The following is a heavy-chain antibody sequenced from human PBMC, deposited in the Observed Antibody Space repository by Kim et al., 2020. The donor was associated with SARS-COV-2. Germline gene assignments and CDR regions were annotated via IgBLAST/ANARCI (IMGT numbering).Heavy chain of an antibody. J-gene: IGHJ4*02. V-gene: IGHV3-66*01. CDR3: ARDREFYYGSGTFH. D-gene: IGHD3-10*01. Sequence: DSVKGRFTISSDSSRNTLDLQMNSLRAEDTAVYYCARDREFYYGSGTFHWGQGTLVTVSS.